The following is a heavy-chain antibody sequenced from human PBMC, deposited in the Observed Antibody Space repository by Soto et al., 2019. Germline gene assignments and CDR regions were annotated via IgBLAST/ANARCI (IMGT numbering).Heavy chain of an antibody. CDR1: GYTFTSYY. Sequence: GASVKVSCKASGYTFTSYYMHWVRQAPGQGLEWMGTINPSGGSTSYAQKFQGRVTMTRDTSTSTVYMELSSLRSEDTAVYYCARGDGGQGRYCSGGSCYNRGYYYYGMDVWGQGTTVTVSS. V-gene: IGHV1-46*01. J-gene: IGHJ6*02. CDR2: INPSGGST. CDR3: ARGDGGQGRYCSGGSCYNRGYYYYGMDV. D-gene: IGHD2-15*01.